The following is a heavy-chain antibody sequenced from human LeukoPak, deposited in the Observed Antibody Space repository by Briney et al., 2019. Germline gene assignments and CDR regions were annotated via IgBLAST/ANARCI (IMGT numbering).Heavy chain of an antibody. CDR2: IWYDGSNK. Sequence: PGGSLRLSCAASGFTFSSYGMHWVRQAPGKGLEWVAVIWYDGSNKYYADSVKGRFTISRENSKNTLYLQMNSLRAEDTAVYYCAKGSGRRYFDWYSAYWGQGTLVTVSS. D-gene: IGHD3-9*01. CDR3: AKGSGRRYFDWYSAY. CDR1: GFTFSSYG. V-gene: IGHV3-33*06. J-gene: IGHJ4*02.